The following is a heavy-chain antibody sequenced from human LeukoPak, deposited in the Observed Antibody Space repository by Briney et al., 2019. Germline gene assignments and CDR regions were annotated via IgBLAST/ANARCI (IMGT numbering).Heavy chain of an antibody. CDR3: ARDRGGTGDFDY. V-gene: IGHV1-3*01. CDR2: INAGNGNT. Sequence: ASVKVSCKASGYTFTSYAMHWVRQAPGQRLEWMGWINAGNGNTKYSQKFQGRVTITRDTSASTSYMELSSLRSEDTAVYYCARDRGGTGDFDYWGQGTLVTVSS. J-gene: IGHJ4*02. CDR1: GYTFTSYA. D-gene: IGHD1-1*01.